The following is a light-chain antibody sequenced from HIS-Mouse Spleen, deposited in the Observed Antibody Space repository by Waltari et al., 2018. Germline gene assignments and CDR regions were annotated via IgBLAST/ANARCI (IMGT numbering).Light chain of an antibody. Sequence: SYELTQPPSVSVSPGQTARITCPGDALPKQYAYWYQQKPGQAPVLVIYTDSERPSGIPERFSGASSGTTVTLTISGVQAEDEADYYCQSADSSGTGWVFGGGTKLTVL. CDR3: QSADSSGTGWV. CDR2: TDS. CDR1: ALPKQY. V-gene: IGLV3-25*03. J-gene: IGLJ3*02.